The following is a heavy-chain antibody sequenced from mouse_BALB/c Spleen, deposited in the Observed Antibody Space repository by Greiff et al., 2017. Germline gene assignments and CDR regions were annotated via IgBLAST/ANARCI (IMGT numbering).Heavy chain of an antibody. J-gene: IGHJ3*01. Sequence: EVKLVESGAELVKPGASVKLSCTASGFNIKDTYMHWVKQRPEQGLEWIGRIDPANGNTKYDPKFQGKATITADTSSNTAYLQLSSLTSEDTAVYYCARPTMITTSSVAYWGQGTLVTVSA. V-gene: IGHV14-3*02. CDR3: ARPTMITTSSVAY. D-gene: IGHD2-4*01. CDR2: IDPANGNT. CDR1: GFNIKDTY.